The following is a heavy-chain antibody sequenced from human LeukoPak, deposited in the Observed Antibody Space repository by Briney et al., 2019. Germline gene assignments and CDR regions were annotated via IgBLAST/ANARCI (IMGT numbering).Heavy chain of an antibody. J-gene: IGHJ4*02. V-gene: IGHV1-8*01. D-gene: IGHD6-13*01. CDR3: ARGLRREQQLLRAFDY. Sequence: GASVKVSCKASGYTFTNYDINWVRQASGQGLEWMGWMNPNSGNTGSAQKFQGRVTMTSNTSISTAYMELSSLRSEDMAVYYCARGLRREQQLLRAFDYWGQGTPVTVSS. CDR2: MNPNSGNT. CDR1: GYTFTNYD.